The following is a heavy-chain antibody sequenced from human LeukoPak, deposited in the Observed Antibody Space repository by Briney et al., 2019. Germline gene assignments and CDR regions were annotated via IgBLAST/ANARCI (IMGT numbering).Heavy chain of an antibody. J-gene: IGHJ3*02. CDR3: ARRDVGRDGYNLARDAFDI. Sequence: GESLKISCKGSGYTFTNYWIGWVRQMPGKGLEFMGIIYPGDSDTRYSPSFQGQVTISVDKSINTAYLQWSSLKASDTAMYYCARRDVGRDGYNLARDAFDIWGQGTMVTVSS. CDR1: GYTFTNYW. V-gene: IGHV5-51*01. CDR2: IYPGDSDT. D-gene: IGHD5-24*01.